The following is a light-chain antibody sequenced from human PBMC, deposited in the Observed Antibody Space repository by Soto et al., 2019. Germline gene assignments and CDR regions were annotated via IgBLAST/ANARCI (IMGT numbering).Light chain of an antibody. CDR3: QQYGSSPLT. V-gene: IGKV3-20*01. Sequence: EIVLTQSPGTLSLSPGERATLSCRASQSVTNTYLAWYRRTPGQAPRLLIFTASRGATGIPDRFSGRGSGTALTLTISRLEPEDSGVYYWQQYGSSPLTFGGGTRVAIK. CDR2: TAS. J-gene: IGKJ4*01. CDR1: QSVTNTY.